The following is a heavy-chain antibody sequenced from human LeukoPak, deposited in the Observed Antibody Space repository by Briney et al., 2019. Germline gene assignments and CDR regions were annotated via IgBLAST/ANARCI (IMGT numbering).Heavy chain of an antibody. CDR1: GFTFRNYV. V-gene: IGHV3-30-3*01. Sequence: GGSLRLSCAASGFTFRNYVIHWVRQAPGKGLEWVAVTSSDLNVKLYADSVKGRFTISRDNSKNTLYLQMSSLRVEDTAVYYCASSRSGWIYFDYWGQGTLVTVSS. D-gene: IGHD6-19*01. J-gene: IGHJ4*02. CDR3: ASSRSGWIYFDY. CDR2: TSSDLNVK.